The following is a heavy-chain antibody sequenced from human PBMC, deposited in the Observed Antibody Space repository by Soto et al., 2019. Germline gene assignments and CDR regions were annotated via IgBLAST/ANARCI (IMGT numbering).Heavy chain of an antibody. J-gene: IGHJ3*02. D-gene: IGHD4-17*01. V-gene: IGHV3-23*01. CDR1: GFTFSSYA. Sequence: EVQLLESGGGFIQPGGSLRLSCAASGFTFSSYAMSWVRQAPGKGLEWVSAISGSGGSTYSADSVKGRFTISRDNSKNTLYLQMNSMRADDTAVYYCAIPLDYCEYGDAFAIWGQGTMVTVSS. CDR2: ISGSGGST. CDR3: AIPLDYCEYGDAFAI.